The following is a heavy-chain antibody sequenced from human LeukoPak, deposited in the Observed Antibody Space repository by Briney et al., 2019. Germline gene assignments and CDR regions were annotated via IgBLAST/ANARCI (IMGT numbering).Heavy chain of an antibody. CDR3: AKEHDILTGYRH. Sequence: PGGSLRLSCAASGFTFSSYSMNWVRQAPGKGLEWVSSISSSSSYIYYADSVKGRFTISRDNSKNTLYLQMNSLRAEDTAVYYCAKEHDILTGYRHWGQGTLVTVSS. J-gene: IGHJ4*02. V-gene: IGHV3-21*01. D-gene: IGHD3-9*01. CDR1: GFTFSSYS. CDR2: ISSSSSYI.